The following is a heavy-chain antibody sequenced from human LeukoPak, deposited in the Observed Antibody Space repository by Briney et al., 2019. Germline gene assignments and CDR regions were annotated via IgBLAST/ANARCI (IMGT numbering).Heavy chain of an antibody. CDR3: ARDHGSHYYGMDV. CDR1: GFTVSSNY. Sequence: QPGGSLRLSCAASGFTVSSNYMSWVRQAPGKGLEWVSVIYSGGSTYYADSVKGRFTISRDNSKNTLYLQMNSLRAEDTAVYYCARDHGSHYYGMDVWGQGTTVTVSS. J-gene: IGHJ6*02. V-gene: IGHV3-66*01. CDR2: IYSGGST.